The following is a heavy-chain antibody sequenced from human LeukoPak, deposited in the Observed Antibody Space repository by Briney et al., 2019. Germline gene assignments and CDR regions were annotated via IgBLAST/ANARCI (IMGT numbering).Heavy chain of an antibody. D-gene: IGHD3-3*01. CDR3: AKQYDFWSATPPFDY. CDR2: ISSSGSTI. V-gene: IGHV3-11*01. CDR1: GFTFSDYY. Sequence: PGGSLRLSCAASGFTFSDYYMSWIRQAPGKGLEWVSYISSSGSTIYYADSVKGRFTTSRDNSKNTLYLQMNSLRAEDTAVYYCAKQYDFWSATPPFDYWGQGTLVTVSS. J-gene: IGHJ4*02.